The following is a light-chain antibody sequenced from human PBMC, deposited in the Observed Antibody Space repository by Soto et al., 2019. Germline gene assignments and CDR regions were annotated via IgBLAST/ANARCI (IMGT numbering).Light chain of an antibody. J-gene: IGKJ1*01. Sequence: DIQMTQSPSSLSASVGDRVTISCRASQSISISLNWFQQKPGEAPKLLIYAASRLESGVPSRFSGSGSGTDFTLTISGLQPEDFAFYYCQQSYGASRTFGQGTKVDI. CDR1: QSISIS. V-gene: IGKV1-39*01. CDR3: QQSYGASRT. CDR2: AAS.